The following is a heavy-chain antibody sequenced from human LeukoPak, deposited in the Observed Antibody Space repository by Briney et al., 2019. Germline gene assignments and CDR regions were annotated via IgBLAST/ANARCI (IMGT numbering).Heavy chain of an antibody. Sequence: SQTLSLTCTISDGSISSGDFYWSWICQPPGKGLEWIGYIYHSGVTYYYPSLKSRVTISVDTSKNQFSLELSSVTAADTAVYYCAREFYGDYTSYFDYWGQGTLVTVSS. CDR1: DGSISSGDFY. J-gene: IGHJ4*02. V-gene: IGHV4-30-4*01. CDR2: IYHSGVT. CDR3: AREFYGDYTSYFDY. D-gene: IGHD4-17*01.